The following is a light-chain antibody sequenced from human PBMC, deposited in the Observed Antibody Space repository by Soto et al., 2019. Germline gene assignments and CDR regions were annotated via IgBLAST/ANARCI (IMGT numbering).Light chain of an antibody. CDR3: QQYDDVPLS. CDR2: DAS. CDR1: QDISNN. J-gene: IGKJ3*01. Sequence: DIQMTQSPSSLSASVGDRVTITCQASQDISNNLNWYHQKPGKAPKLLVYDASNLETGVPSRFSGGGSGTDFTFTISSLQPGDIGTYYCQQYDDVPLSFGPGTKVDI. V-gene: IGKV1-33*01.